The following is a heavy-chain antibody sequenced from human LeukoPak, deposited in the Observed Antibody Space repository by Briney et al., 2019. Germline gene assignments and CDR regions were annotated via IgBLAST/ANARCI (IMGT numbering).Heavy chain of an antibody. D-gene: IGHD6-19*01. CDR2: IYHSGST. J-gene: IGHJ4*02. CDR1: GDSISSGYY. Sequence: KPSETLSLTCAVSGDSISSGYYWGWIRQPPGKGLEWIGAIYHSGSTYNNPSLESRVTISLDTSKNQFSLKLTSVIAADTAVYYCARLSSGWYYFDYWGQGTLVTVSS. V-gene: IGHV4-38-2*01. CDR3: ARLSSGWYYFDY.